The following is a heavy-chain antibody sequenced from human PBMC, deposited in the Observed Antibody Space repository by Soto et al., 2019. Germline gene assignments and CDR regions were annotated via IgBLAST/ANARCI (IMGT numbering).Heavy chain of an antibody. CDR3: ARDSATNDAFDI. J-gene: IGHJ3*02. V-gene: IGHV1-18*04. D-gene: IGHD2-15*01. CDR1: GYTFTSYG. CDR2: ISAYNGNT. Sequence: ASVKVSCKAFGYTFTSYGISWVRQAPGQGLEWMGWISAYNGNTNYAQKLQGRVTMTTDTSTSTAYMELRSLRSDDTAVYYCARDSATNDAFDIWGQGTMVTVSS.